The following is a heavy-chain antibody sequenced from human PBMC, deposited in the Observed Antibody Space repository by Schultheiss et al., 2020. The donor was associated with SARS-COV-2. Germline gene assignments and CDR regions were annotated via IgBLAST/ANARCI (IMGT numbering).Heavy chain of an antibody. CDR2: ISAYNGNT. V-gene: IGHV1-18*01. CDR3: ARDRKGSSSSTTFDY. Sequence: GESLKISCKASGYTFTSYGISWVRQAPGQGLEWMGWISAYNGNTNYAQKLQGRVTMTTDTSTSTAYMELRSLRSDDTAVYYCARDRKGSSSSTTFDYWGQGTLVTVSS. J-gene: IGHJ4*02. CDR1: GYTFTSYG. D-gene: IGHD6-6*01.